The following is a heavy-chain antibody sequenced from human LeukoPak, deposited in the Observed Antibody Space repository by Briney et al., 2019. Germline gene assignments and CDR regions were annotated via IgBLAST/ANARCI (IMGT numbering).Heavy chain of an antibody. CDR2: ISGSGGSS. Sequence: GGSLRLSCAASGFTFSSYAMHWVRQAPGKGLESVSAISGSGGSSFSADSVKGRFIISRDNSKNTLYLQMTSLRSEDTAVYYCAKDRMYYDSWSGHSNQRGSFNYWGQGTLVIVSS. J-gene: IGHJ4*02. CDR3: AKDRMYYDSWSGHSNQRGSFNY. CDR1: GFTFSSYA. D-gene: IGHD3-3*01. V-gene: IGHV3-23*01.